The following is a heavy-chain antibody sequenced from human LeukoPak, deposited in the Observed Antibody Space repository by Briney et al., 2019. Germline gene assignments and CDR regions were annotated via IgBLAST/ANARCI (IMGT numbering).Heavy chain of an antibody. V-gene: IGHV3-23*01. CDR1: GFTFSSYA. Sequence: GGSLRLSCAASGFTFSSYAISWVRQAPGKGLEWVSAISGSGGSTYYADSVKGRFTISRDNSKNTLYLQMNSLRAEDTAVYYCAKGYDFWSGYYHDDAFDIWGQGTMVTVSS. CDR3: AKGYDFWSGYYHDDAFDI. D-gene: IGHD3-3*01. CDR2: ISGSGGST. J-gene: IGHJ3*02.